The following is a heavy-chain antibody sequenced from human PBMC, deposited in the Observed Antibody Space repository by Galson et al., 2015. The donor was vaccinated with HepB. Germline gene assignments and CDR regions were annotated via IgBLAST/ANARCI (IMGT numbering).Heavy chain of an antibody. CDR2: ISYDGSNK. J-gene: IGHJ4*02. D-gene: IGHD6-19*01. CDR3: AKDPYLYSALAGTMAGFDY. CDR1: GFTFSNYG. V-gene: IGHV3-30*18. Sequence: SLRLSFAASGFTFSNYGMHWVRQAPGKGLEWVAVISYDGSNKYYADSVKGRFTISRDNSKNTLYLQMNSLRAEDTALHYCAKDPYLYSALAGTMAGFDYWGQGTLVTVSS.